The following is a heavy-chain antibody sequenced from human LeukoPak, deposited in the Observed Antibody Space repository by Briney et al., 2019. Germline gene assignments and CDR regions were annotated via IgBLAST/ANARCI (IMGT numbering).Heavy chain of an antibody. CDR2: IIPIFGTA. J-gene: IGHJ4*02. D-gene: IGHD3-16*02. CDR1: GYTFTSYD. Sequence: ASVKVSCKASGYTFTSYDINWVRQAPGQGLEWMGGIIPIFGTANYAQKFQGRVTITADESTSTAYMELSSLRSEDTAVYYCASGDYVWGSYRVDYWGQGTLVTVSS. V-gene: IGHV1-69*13. CDR3: ASGDYVWGSYRVDY.